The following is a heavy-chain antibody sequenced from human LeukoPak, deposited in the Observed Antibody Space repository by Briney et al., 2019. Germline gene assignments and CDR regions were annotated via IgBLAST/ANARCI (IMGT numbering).Heavy chain of an antibody. CDR3: ARAQFGADFDY. V-gene: IGHV3-7*01. CDR2: IKQDGSEK. CDR1: GFTFSDHY. J-gene: IGHJ4*02. D-gene: IGHD3-10*01. Sequence: PGGSLRLSCAASGFTFSDHYMDWVRQAPGKGLEWVANIKQDGSEKYYVDSVKGRFTISRDNAKNSLYLQMNSLRAEDTAVYYCARAQFGADFDYWGQGTLVTVSS.